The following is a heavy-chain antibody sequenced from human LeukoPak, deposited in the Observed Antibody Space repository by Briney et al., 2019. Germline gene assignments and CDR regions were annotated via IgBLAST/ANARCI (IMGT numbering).Heavy chain of an antibody. CDR1: GFTFSSYA. CDR2: VSGGGDTT. V-gene: IGHV3-23*01. J-gene: IGHJ4*02. D-gene: IGHD3-10*01. Sequence: GRSLRLSCAASGFTFSSYAMSWVRPPPRDWREWVSAVSGGGDTTYTADSVKGRFNISRDNSKNTIYLQMNTLITEDTALYFCAGISYCGTWPVGYWGQGTLVTVTA. CDR3: AGISYCGTWPVGY.